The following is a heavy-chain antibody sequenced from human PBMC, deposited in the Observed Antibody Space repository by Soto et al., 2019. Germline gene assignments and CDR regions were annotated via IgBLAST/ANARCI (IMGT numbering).Heavy chain of an antibody. D-gene: IGHD6-6*01. V-gene: IGHV6-1*01. CDR2: TYYRSKWYN. J-gene: IGHJ6*02. CDR3: ARAYSRSSAVRYGMDV. CDR1: GDSVSSNSAA. Sequence: SQTLSLTCAISGDSVSSNSAAWNWIRQSPSRGLEWLGRTYYRSKWYNDYAVSVKSRITNNPDTSKNQFSLQLNSVTPEDTAVYYCARAYSRSSAVRYGMDVWGQGTTVTVSS.